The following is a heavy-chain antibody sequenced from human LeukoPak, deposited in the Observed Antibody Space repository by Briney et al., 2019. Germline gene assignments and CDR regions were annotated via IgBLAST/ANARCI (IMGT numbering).Heavy chain of an antibody. CDR1: GFTFSSTL. CDR3: ARDFSGAIDY. J-gene: IGHJ4*02. CDR2: ISSDGRST. Sequence: GGSLRLSCAASGFTFSSTLMHWVRQGPGKGLVWVSHISSDGRSTRYADSVKGRFTISRDNAKNTLYLQMNSLRAEDTAAYFCARDFSGAIDYGGQGTQVTVSS. D-gene: IGHD3-10*01. V-gene: IGHV3-74*01.